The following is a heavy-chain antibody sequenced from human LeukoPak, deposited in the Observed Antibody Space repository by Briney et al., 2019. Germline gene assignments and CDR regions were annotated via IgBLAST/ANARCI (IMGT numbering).Heavy chain of an antibody. J-gene: IGHJ5*02. CDR1: GFTFSSYS. D-gene: IGHD4-11*01. CDR3: ARDSYDYNNWFDP. CDR2: ISSSSSYI. Sequence: GGSLRLSCAASGFTFSSYSMNWVRQAPGKGLEWVSSISSSSSYIYYADSVMGRFTISRDNAKNSLYLQMNSLRAEDTAVYYCARDSYDYNNWFDPWGQGTLVTVSS. V-gene: IGHV3-21*01.